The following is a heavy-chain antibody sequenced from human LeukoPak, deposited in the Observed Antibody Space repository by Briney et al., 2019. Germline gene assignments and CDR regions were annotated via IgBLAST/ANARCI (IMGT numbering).Heavy chain of an antibody. V-gene: IGHV1-3*03. D-gene: IGHD1-7*01. CDR2: INAGNGNT. Sequence: ASVKVSCKASGYTFTSYAMHWVRQAPGQRLEWMGWINAGNGNTKYSQEFQGRVTITRDTSASTAYMELSSLRSEDTAVYYCAAGPRYNWNYVGGDYWGQGTLVTVSS. J-gene: IGHJ4*02. CDR3: AAGPRYNWNYVGGDY. CDR1: GYTFTSYA.